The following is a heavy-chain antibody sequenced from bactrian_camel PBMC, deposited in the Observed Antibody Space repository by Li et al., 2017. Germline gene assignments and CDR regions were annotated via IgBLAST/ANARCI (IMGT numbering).Heavy chain of an antibody. J-gene: IGHJ4*01. CDR1: GYLYCRRD. D-gene: IGHD2*01. Sequence: HVQLVESGGGSVQAGGSPRLSCAVIGYLYCRRDMSWYRQTPGQEREFVASIDSDGSIAYGDSVKGRFTNSQDKDKDTVYLQTNNLKPEDTGIYSCKTSGVGRWCVYGSWGQGTQVTVS. CDR3: KTSGVGRWCVYGS. V-gene: IGHV3S53*01. CDR2: IDSDGSI.